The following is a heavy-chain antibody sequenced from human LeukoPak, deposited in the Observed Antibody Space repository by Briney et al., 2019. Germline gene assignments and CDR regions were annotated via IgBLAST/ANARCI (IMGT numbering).Heavy chain of an antibody. CDR3: VRDQFS. CDR1: GFTVSNNY. Sequence: GGSLGLSCAASGFTVSNNYMSWVRQAPGRLEWLSVTYSGETQYADSVKGRFTISRDDSKNTLYLQMNSLRAEDTAIYYCVRDQFSWGQGTTVTVSS. V-gene: IGHV3-66*01. CDR2: TYSGET. D-gene: IGHD3-3*01. J-gene: IGHJ6*02.